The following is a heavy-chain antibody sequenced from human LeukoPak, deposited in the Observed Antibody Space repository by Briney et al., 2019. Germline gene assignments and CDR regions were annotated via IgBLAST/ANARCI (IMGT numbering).Heavy chain of an antibody. D-gene: IGHD3-10*01. J-gene: IGHJ4*02. CDR3: AKDSNYYGSGSNDY. V-gene: IGHV3-23*01. CDR1: GFTFSSYA. CDR2: ISGSGGST. Sequence: GGSLRLSCAASGFTFSSYAMSWVRQAPGQGLQWVSSISGSGGSTYYADSVKGRFTISRDNSKNTLYLQMNSLRAEDTAVYYCAKDSNYYGSGSNDYWGQGTLVTVSS.